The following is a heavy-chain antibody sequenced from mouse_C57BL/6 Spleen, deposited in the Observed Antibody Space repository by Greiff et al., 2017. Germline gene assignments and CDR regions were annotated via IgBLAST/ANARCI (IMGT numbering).Heavy chain of an antibody. J-gene: IGHJ2*01. D-gene: IGHD2-4*01. V-gene: IGHV5-12*01. CDR3: ARQGLRRDYFDY. Sequence: EVKLVESGGGLVQPGGSLKLSCAASGFTFSDYYMYWVRQTPEKRLEWVAYISNGGGSTYYPDTVKGRFTISRDNAKNTLYLQMSRLKSEDTAMYYGARQGLRRDYFDYWGQGTTLTVSS. CDR1: GFTFSDYY. CDR2: ISNGGGST.